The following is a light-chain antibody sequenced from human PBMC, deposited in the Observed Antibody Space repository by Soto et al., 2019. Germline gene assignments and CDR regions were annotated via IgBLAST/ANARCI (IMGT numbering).Light chain of an antibody. Sequence: EIVLTQSPGTLSLSPGESATLSCRASQSVGRNYLAWFQHKPGQAPRLVIYDASNRATGVPDRFSGSGSGTDFTLTVTRLEPEDFAVYYCQQYAASPRTFGGGTKVEIK. J-gene: IGKJ4*01. CDR1: QSVGRNY. CDR3: QQYAASPRT. V-gene: IGKV3-20*01. CDR2: DAS.